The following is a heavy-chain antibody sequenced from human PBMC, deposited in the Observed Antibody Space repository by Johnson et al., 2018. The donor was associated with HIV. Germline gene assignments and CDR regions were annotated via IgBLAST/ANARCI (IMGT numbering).Heavy chain of an antibody. CDR1: GFSFSDYY. CDR2: ISSSGSTI. Sequence: QVQLVESGGGLVKPGGSLRLSCAASGFSFSDYYMSWIRQAPGKGLEWVSYISSSGSTIYYADSVKGRFTISRDNSKNTLYLQMNSLRAEDTAVYYCARYGISFVGATTVKWAFDIWGQGTMVTVSS. CDR3: ARYGISFVGATTVKWAFDI. D-gene: IGHD1-26*01. J-gene: IGHJ3*02. V-gene: IGHV3-11*04.